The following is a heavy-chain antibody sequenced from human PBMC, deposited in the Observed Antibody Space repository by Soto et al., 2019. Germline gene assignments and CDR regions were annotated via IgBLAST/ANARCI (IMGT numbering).Heavy chain of an antibody. CDR2: IIPIFGTA. V-gene: IGHV1-69*05. CDR3: ARSSGGNFGIIIEGSNWFDP. CDR1: GGTFSSYA. Sequence: SVKVSCKASGGTFSSYAISWVRQAPGQGLEWMGGIIPIFGTANYAQKFKGRITMTRDTSRRTVYMEMSSLRSDYTAIDYCARSSGGNFGIIIEGSNWFDPWGQGTLVTVSS. D-gene: IGHD3-3*01. J-gene: IGHJ5*02.